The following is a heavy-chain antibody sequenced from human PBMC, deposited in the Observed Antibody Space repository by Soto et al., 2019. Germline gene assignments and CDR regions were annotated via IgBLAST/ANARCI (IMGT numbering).Heavy chain of an antibody. V-gene: IGHV3-9*01. Sequence: EVQLVESGGGLVQPGRSLRLSCAASGFTFDDYAMHWVRQAPGKGLEWVSGVSWNSGNIDYADAVKGRFSICRDNARNSPYSQMNGLRADDTALYYWTKDDEWGGSHLDHAFETWGQGTMVSVSS. CDR2: VSWNSGNI. CDR1: GFTFDDYA. D-gene: IGHD1-26*01. J-gene: IGHJ3*02. CDR3: TKDDEWGGSHLDHAFET.